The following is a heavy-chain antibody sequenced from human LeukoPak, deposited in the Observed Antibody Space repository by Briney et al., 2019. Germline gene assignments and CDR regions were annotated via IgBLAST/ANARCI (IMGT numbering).Heavy chain of an antibody. CDR2: IYHSGST. Sequence: SETLSLTCTVSGYSISSGYYWGWIRQTPGKGLEWIGSIYHSGSTYYNPSLKSRVTISVDTSKNQFSLKLSSVTAADTAVYYCARDKESGSLYYFDYWGQGTLVTVSS. CDR3: ARDKESGSLYYFDY. V-gene: IGHV4-38-2*02. CDR1: GYSISSGYY. J-gene: IGHJ4*02. D-gene: IGHD1-26*01.